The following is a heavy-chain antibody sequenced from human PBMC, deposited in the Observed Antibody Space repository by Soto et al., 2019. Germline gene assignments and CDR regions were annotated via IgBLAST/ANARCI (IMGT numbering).Heavy chain of an antibody. V-gene: IGHV3-11*01. CDR1: GFTFSDYY. Sequence: QVQLVESGGGLVKPGGSLRLSCAASGFTFSDYYMTWIRQAPGKGLEWVSKISDSGATIYYADSVKGRFTVSRDNAKNSLYLQMDSLRAEDTAVYYCASDPYYYASAYWGQGTLLTVSS. J-gene: IGHJ4*02. CDR2: ISDSGATI. D-gene: IGHD3-10*01. CDR3: ASDPYYYASAY.